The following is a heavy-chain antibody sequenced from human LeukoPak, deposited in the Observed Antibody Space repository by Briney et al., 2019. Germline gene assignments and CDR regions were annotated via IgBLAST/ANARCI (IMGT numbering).Heavy chain of an antibody. CDR2: IYNGDQT. J-gene: IGHJ4*02. CDR1: GFTVSSNH. CDR3: ARADQWLAFDY. Sequence: GGSLRLSCAASGFTVSSNHMSWVRQAPGKGLEWVSVIYNGDQTNYVDSVKGRFTISRDNSKNTLYLQMNSLRGEDTAVYYCARADQWLAFDYWGRGILVTVSS. D-gene: IGHD6-19*01. V-gene: IGHV3-53*01.